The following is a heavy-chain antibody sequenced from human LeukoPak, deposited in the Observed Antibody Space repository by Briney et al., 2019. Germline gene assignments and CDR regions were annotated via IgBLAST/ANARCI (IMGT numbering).Heavy chain of an antibody. J-gene: IGHJ6*02. Sequence: GGSLRLSCAASGFTFSSYAMSWVRQAPGKGLEWVSAISGSGGSTYYADSVKGRFTISRDDSKNTLYLQMNSLRAEDTAVYYCAKAVYSSGWYGMNYYYGMDVWGQGTTVTVSS. CDR2: ISGSGGST. CDR1: GFTFSSYA. CDR3: AKAVYSSGWYGMNYYYGMDV. D-gene: IGHD6-19*01. V-gene: IGHV3-23*01.